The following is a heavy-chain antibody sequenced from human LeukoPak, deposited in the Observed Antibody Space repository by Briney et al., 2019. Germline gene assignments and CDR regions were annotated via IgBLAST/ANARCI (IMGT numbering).Heavy chain of an antibody. Sequence: GRSLRLSCAASGFTFSSYAMHWVRQAPGKGLEWVAVISYDGSNKYYADSVKGRFTISRDNSKNTLYLQMNSLRAEDTAVYYCARDQRYSSGWYGGYYYYMDVWGRGTTVTISS. CDR1: GFTFSSYA. J-gene: IGHJ6*03. D-gene: IGHD6-19*01. V-gene: IGHV3-30*04. CDR2: ISYDGSNK. CDR3: ARDQRYSSGWYGGYYYYMDV.